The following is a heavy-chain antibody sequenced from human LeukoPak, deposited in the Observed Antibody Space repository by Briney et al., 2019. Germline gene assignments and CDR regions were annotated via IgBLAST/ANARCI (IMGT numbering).Heavy chain of an antibody. CDR3: TTLHVYGDYGPGYFQH. D-gene: IGHD4-17*01. V-gene: IGHV3-15*01. Sequence: GGSLRLSCAASGFTFSNAWMSWVRQAPGKGLEWVGRIKSEIDGGTTDYAAPVKGRVTNSRDDSKSTLYLQMNSLKAEDTAVYYCTTLHVYGDYGPGYFQHWGQGTVVTVCS. CDR2: IKSEIDGGTT. CDR1: GFTFSNAW. J-gene: IGHJ1*01.